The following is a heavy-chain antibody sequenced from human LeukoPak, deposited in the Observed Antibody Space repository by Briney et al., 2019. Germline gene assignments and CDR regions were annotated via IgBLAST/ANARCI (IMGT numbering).Heavy chain of an antibody. CDR2: IDPSDSYA. J-gene: IGHJ4*02. CDR3: ANLHYGAGSVSDF. D-gene: IGHD3-10*01. CDR1: GYNF. V-gene: IGHV5-10-1*01. Sequence: GESLRISCKGSGYNFISWVRQMPGKGLEWMGRIDPSDSYATYNPSFQGHVTISADKSISTAYLQWSSLKASVTAMYWCANLHYGAGSVSDFWGQGTLVTVSS.